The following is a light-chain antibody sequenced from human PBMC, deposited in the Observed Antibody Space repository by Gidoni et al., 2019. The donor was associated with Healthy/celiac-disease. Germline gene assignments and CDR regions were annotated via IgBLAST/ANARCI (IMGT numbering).Light chain of an antibody. CDR1: SSDVGGYNY. V-gene: IGLV2-14*03. J-gene: IGLJ1*01. CDR2: DVS. CDR3: SSYTSSSTDV. Sequence: QSALTQPASVSGSPGQSITISCTGTSSDVGGYNYVSWYQQHPGKAPKLMIYDVSNRPSGVSNRCSGSKSGNTSSRTISGLQAEDEADYYCSSYTSSSTDVFGTGTKVTVL.